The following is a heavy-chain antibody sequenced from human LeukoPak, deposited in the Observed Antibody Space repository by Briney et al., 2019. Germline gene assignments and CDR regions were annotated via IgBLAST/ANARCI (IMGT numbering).Heavy chain of an antibody. CDR2: ISSSSSYI. V-gene: IGHV3-21*01. D-gene: IGHD5-18*01. Sequence: GGSLTLSCAASGFTFSSYSMNWVRQAPGKGLEWVSSISSSSSYIYYADSVKGRFTISRDNAKNSLYLQMSSLRAEDTAVYYCASDTAMVLDAFDIWGQGTMVTVSS. CDR1: GFTFSSYS. J-gene: IGHJ3*02. CDR3: ASDTAMVLDAFDI.